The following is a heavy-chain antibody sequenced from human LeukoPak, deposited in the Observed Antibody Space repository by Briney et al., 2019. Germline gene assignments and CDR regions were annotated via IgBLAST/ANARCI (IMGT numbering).Heavy chain of an antibody. CDR2: INIDGDST. Sequence: GGSLRLSCAASGFTFSSYWMQWVRHAPGKGLVWVSRINIDGDSTVYADSVKGRFTISRDNAKNTLYLQVNSLRAEDTAVYYCARDERKTYYDILTGSTPPYYFDYWGQGTLVTVSS. D-gene: IGHD3-9*01. J-gene: IGHJ4*02. CDR1: GFTFSSYW. V-gene: IGHV3-74*01. CDR3: ARDERKTYYDILTGSTPPYYFDY.